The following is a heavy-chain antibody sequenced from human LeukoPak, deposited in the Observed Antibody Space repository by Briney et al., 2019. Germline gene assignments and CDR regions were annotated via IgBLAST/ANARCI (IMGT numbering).Heavy chain of an antibody. CDR2: ISGSGGST. V-gene: IGHV3-23*01. J-gene: IGHJ4*02. Sequence: GGSLRLSCTASGSTFSRYAMSWDRQAPGKGLEWVSAISGSGGSTYYADSVKGRFTISRDNSKNTLYLQMNSLRAEDTAVYYCAKAPYYYDSSGPVDYWGQGTLVTVSS. D-gene: IGHD3-22*01. CDR3: AKAPYYYDSSGPVDY. CDR1: GSTFSRYA.